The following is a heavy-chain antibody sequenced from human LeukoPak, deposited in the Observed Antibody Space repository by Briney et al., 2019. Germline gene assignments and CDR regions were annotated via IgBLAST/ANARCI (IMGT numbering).Heavy chain of an antibody. Sequence: SETLSLTCAVYGGSFSGYYWSWIRQPPGKGLEWIGEINHSGSTNYNPSLKSRVTISVDTSKNQFSLKLSSMTAADTAVYYCASALSANYWGQGTLVTVSS. CDR2: INHSGST. V-gene: IGHV4-34*01. CDR3: ASALSANY. CDR1: GGSFSGYY. J-gene: IGHJ4*02. D-gene: IGHD6-25*01.